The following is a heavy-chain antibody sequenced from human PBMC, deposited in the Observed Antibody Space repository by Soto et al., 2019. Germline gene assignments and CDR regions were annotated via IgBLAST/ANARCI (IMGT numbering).Heavy chain of an antibody. Sequence: QVQLVESGGGVVQSERSLRLSCEGSGFTFSCCGMHWVRQAPGKGLEWVAVIWSDGSNQYYADSVKGRFSISRDNSNNTLSLQIDSLRADDTAVYYCAREAAVATSTFYYFYGLDVWGQGTTVTVSS. CDR2: IWSDGSNQ. CDR3: AREAAVATSTFYYFYGLDV. CDR1: GFTFSCCG. D-gene: IGHD5-12*01. J-gene: IGHJ6*02. V-gene: IGHV3-33*01.